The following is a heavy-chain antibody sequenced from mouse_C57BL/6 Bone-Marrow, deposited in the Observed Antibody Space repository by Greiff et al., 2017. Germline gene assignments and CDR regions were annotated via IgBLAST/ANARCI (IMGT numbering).Heavy chain of an antibody. CDR1: GYTFTSYW. CDR2: IHPNSGST. CDR3: ARERYFGSSYWYFDV. Sequence: VKLQQPGAELVKPGASVKLSCKASGYTFTSYWMHWVKQRPGQGLEWIGMIHPNSGSTNYNEKFKSKATLTVDKSSSTAYMQLSSLTSEDSAVYYCARERYFGSSYWYFDVWGTGTTVTVSS. D-gene: IGHD1-1*01. V-gene: IGHV1-64*01. J-gene: IGHJ1*03.